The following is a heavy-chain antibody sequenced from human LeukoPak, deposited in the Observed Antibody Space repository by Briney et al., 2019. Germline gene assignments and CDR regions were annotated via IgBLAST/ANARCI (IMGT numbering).Heavy chain of an antibody. J-gene: IGHJ4*02. V-gene: IGHV1-2*02. CDR2: INPNSVGT. D-gene: IGHD3-10*01. Sequence: VASVKVSCKASGYTFTCYYMHWVRHAPGQGLEWMGWINPNSVGTNYAQKFQGRVTMTRDTSISTAYMELNRQRSDDTAVYYCARDRDYGSGIFDYWGQGTLVTVSS. CDR1: GYTFTCYY. CDR3: ARDRDYGSGIFDY.